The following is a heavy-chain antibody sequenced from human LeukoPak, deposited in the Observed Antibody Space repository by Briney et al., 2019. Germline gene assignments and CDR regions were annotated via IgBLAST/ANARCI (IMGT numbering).Heavy chain of an antibody. CDR3: ARGLDY. Sequence: KFQGRVTITRDTSASTAYMELSSLGSEDTAVYYCARGLDYWGQGTLVTVSS. V-gene: IGHV1-3*01. J-gene: IGHJ4*02.